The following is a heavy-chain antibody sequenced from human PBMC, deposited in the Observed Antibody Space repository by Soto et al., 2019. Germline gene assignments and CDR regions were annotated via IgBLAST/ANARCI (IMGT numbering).Heavy chain of an antibody. CDR1: GFTVSSNY. CDR3: ARFTYYYDSSGYYDAFDI. D-gene: IGHD3-22*01. CDR2: IYSGGNT. V-gene: IGHV3-53*01. J-gene: IGHJ3*02. Sequence: EVQLVESGGGLIQPGGSLRLSCAASGFTVSSNYMSWVRQAPGKGLEWVSVIYSGGNTYYADSVKGRFTISRDTSKNTLFLQMTSLRAEDTAVYYCARFTYYYDSSGYYDAFDIWGQGTMVTVSS.